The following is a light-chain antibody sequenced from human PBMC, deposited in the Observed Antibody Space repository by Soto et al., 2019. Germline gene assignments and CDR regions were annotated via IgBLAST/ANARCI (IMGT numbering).Light chain of an antibody. V-gene: IGLV2-23*02. CDR3: CSYPGSDTWA. Sequence: QSALTQPASVSGSPGQSMTISCAGTRSDIGNYNLVSWYQQHPGKAPKLMIYEVNKRPSGVSNRFSGSKSANTASLTISGLQAEDEADYYCCSYPGSDTWAFGGGTKLTVL. CDR2: EVN. CDR1: RSDIGNYNL. J-gene: IGLJ3*02.